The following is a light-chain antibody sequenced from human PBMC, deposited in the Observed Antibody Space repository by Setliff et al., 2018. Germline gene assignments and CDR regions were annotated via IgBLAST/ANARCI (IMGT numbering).Light chain of an antibody. J-gene: IGLJ2*01. Sequence: QSALAQPRSVSGSPGQSVTISCTGTSSVAGAYDSFSWFQQHPGKAPKVIIYDASERPSGVPDRFSGSKSGNTASLTISGLQAEDEADYYCSSYAGNYIFVFGGGTKVTVL. CDR3: SSYAGNYIFV. V-gene: IGLV2-11*01. CDR1: SSVAGAYDS. CDR2: DAS.